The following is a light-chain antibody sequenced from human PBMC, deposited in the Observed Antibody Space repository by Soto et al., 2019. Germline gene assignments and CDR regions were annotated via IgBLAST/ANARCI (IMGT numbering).Light chain of an antibody. CDR3: QQYYSTPLT. CDR2: WAS. J-gene: IGKJ4*01. CDR1: QSVLYSSNNKNY. Sequence: DIVMTQSPDSLAVSLGERATINCKSSQSVLYSSNNKNYLAWYQQKPGQPPKLLIYWASTRESGVPDRFSGSGSGTDFTLTISSLQAVDVAVYYCQQYYSTPLTFGGGTQVEIK. V-gene: IGKV4-1*01.